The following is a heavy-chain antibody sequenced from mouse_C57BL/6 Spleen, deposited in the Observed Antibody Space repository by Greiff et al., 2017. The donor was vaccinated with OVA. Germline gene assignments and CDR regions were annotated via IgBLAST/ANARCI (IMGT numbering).Heavy chain of an antibody. V-gene: IGHV1-54*01. J-gene: IGHJ4*01. CDR3: ARSDYYGSSYDAMDY. CDR1: GYAFTNYL. D-gene: IGHD1-1*01. Sequence: QVQLQQSGAELVRPGTSVKVSCKASGYAFTNYLIEWVKQRPGQGLEWIGVINPGSGGTNYNEKFKGKATLTADKSSSTAYMQLSSLTSEDSAVYVCARSDYYGSSYDAMDYWGQGTSVTVSS. CDR2: INPGSGGT.